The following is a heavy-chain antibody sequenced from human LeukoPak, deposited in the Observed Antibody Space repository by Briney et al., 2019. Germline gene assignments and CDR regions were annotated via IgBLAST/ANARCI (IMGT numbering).Heavy chain of an antibody. J-gene: IGHJ4*02. CDR1: GGTFSSYA. D-gene: IGHD3-10*01. Sequence: ASVKVSCKASGGTFSSYAISWVRQAPGQGLEWMGGIIPIFGTANYAQKFQGRVTITADKSTSTAYMELSSLRSEDTAVYYCAKVTYGSGTYGAFDYWGQGTLATVSS. V-gene: IGHV1-69*06. CDR3: AKVTYGSGTYGAFDY. CDR2: IIPIFGTA.